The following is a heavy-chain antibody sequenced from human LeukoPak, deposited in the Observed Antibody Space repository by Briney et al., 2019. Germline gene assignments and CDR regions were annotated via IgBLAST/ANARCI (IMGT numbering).Heavy chain of an antibody. CDR1: GGSFSGYY. CDR3: ARGKPPCGGDCYPEYFQH. J-gene: IGHJ1*01. Sequence: PSETLSLTCAVYGGSFSGYYWSWIRQPPGKGLEWIGEINHSGSTNYNPSLKSRVTISVDTSKNQCSLKLSSVTAADTAVYYCARGKPPCGGDCYPEYFQHWGQGTLVTVSS. D-gene: IGHD2-21*02. CDR2: INHSGST. V-gene: IGHV4-34*01.